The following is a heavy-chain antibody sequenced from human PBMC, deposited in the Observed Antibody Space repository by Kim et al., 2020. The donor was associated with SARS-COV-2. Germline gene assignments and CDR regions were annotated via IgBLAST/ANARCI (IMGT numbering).Heavy chain of an antibody. CDR1: GGSISSSSYY. D-gene: IGHD5-12*01. CDR3: ARVVDIVAHEERQIDY. V-gene: IGHV4-39*01. Sequence: SETLSLTCTVSGGSISSSSYYWGWIRQPPGKGLEWIGSIYYSGSTYYNPSLKSRVTISVDTSKNQFSLKLSSVTAADTAVYYCARVVDIVAHEERQIDYWGQGTLVTVSS. CDR2: IYYSGST. J-gene: IGHJ4*02.